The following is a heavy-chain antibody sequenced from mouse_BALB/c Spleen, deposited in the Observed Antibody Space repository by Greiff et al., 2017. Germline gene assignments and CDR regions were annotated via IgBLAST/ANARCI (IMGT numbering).Heavy chain of an antibody. J-gene: IGHJ3*01. V-gene: IGHV4-1*02. CDR3: ARPMITTGFAY. CDR2: INPDSSTI. D-gene: IGHD2-4*01. Sequence: EVQVVESGGGLVQPGGSLKLSCAASGFDFSRYWMSWVRQAPGKGLEWIGEINPDSSTINYTPSLKDKFIISRDNAKNTLYLQMSKVRSEDTALYYCARPMITTGFAYWGQGTLGTVSA. CDR1: GFDFSRYW.